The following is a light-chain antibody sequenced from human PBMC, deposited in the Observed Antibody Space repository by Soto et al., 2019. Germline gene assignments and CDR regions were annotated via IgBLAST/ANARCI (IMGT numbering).Light chain of an antibody. CDR1: QAISDW. CDR2: DVS. Sequence: DIQMTQSPSTLSASVGDRVSITCRASQAISDWLAWYQQKPGQVPELLIFDVSTLESGVPSRFSGSRSGTEFSLTISSLQPDDFATYFCQQYHTHSTFGQGTKVDIK. CDR3: QQYHTHST. J-gene: IGKJ1*01. V-gene: IGKV1-5*01.